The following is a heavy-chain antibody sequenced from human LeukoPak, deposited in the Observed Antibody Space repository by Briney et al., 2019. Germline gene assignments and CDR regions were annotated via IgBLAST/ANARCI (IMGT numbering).Heavy chain of an antibody. V-gene: IGHV4-59*12. Sequence: SETLSLTCTVSGGSISSFYWSWIRQPPGKGLEWIGYIYYSGSANYNPSLKSRVTMSVDTSKNQFSLKLSSVTAADTAVYYCARDVGALADCSGGSCYYYYYGMDVWGQGTTVTVSS. J-gene: IGHJ6*02. D-gene: IGHD2-15*01. CDR2: IYYSGSA. CDR3: ARDVGALADCSGGSCYYYYYGMDV. CDR1: GGSISSFY.